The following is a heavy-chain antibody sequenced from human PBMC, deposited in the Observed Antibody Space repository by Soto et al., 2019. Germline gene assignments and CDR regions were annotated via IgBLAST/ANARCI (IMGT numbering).Heavy chain of an antibody. D-gene: IGHD3-10*01. CDR2: VSAYNGNT. J-gene: IGHJ3*02. Sequence: QVPLVQSGAEVKKPGASVKVSCKASGYTFTSFGIVWVRQAPGQGLEWMGWVSAYNGNTNYAQNLQGRVTMTTDTSTSTAYMELRSLRSDDTAVYYCASRSSGAFDIWGQGTMVTVSS. CDR1: GYTFTSFG. V-gene: IGHV1-18*01. CDR3: ASRSSGAFDI.